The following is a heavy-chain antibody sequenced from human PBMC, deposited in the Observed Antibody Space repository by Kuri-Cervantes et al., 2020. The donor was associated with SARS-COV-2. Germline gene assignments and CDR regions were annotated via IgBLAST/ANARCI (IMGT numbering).Heavy chain of an antibody. J-gene: IGHJ5*02. Sequence: ASVKVSCKASGYTFSSYGISWVRQAPGQGLEWMGWISAYNGDTNYAQELQGRVTMTTDTSTSTAYMELRSLRSDDTAVYYCARSIVDYNWFDPWGQGTLVTVSS. CDR1: GYTFSSYG. D-gene: IGHD2-15*01. V-gene: IGHV1-18*01. CDR3: ARSIVDYNWFDP. CDR2: ISAYNGDT.